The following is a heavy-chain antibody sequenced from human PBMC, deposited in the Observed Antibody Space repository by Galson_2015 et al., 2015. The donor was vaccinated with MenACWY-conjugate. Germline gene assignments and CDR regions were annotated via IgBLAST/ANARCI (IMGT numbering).Heavy chain of an antibody. V-gene: IGHV3-30*04. CDR2: ISYDGSNK. Sequence: SLRLSCAASGFTFSSYAMHWVRQAPGKGLEWVAGISYDGSNKYYADSVKGRFTISRDNSKNTLYLQMNRLRAEDTAVYYCARLQCFDSGCYYSWLEYWGQGTLVTVSS. CDR1: GFTFSSYA. D-gene: IGHD3-10*01. J-gene: IGHJ4*02. CDR3: ARLQCFDSGCYYSWLEY.